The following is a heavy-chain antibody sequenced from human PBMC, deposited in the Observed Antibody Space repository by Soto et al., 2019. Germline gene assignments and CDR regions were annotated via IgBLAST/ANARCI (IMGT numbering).Heavy chain of an antibody. Sequence: PEGSLRLSCAASGLTFSSYAMSWVRQAPGKGLEWVSAISGSGGSTFYADSVKGRFTISRDNSKNTLFLQMNSLRAEDTAVYYCAGRIAVAGTLAYWGQGTLVTVSS. D-gene: IGHD6-19*01. J-gene: IGHJ4*02. CDR3: AGRIAVAGTLAY. CDR2: ISGSGGST. CDR1: GLTFSSYA. V-gene: IGHV3-23*01.